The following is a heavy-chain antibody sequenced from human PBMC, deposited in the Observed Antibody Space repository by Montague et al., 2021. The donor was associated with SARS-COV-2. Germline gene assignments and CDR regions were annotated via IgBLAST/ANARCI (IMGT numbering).Heavy chain of an antibody. Sequence: TLSLTCTVSGGSISSGSYYWSWIRQPAGKGQEWIGRIYTSGSTNYNPSLKGRVTISVDTSKNQFSLKLSSVTAADTAVYYCARDPAPYYGSGSYYNPIDAFDIWGQGTMVTVSS. J-gene: IGHJ3*02. CDR2: IYTSGST. CDR1: GGSISSGSYY. V-gene: IGHV4-61*02. CDR3: ARDPAPYYGSGSYYNPIDAFDI. D-gene: IGHD3-10*01.